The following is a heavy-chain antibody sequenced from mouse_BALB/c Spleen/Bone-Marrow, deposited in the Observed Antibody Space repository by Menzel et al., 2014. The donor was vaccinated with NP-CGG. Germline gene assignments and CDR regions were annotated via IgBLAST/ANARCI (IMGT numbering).Heavy chain of an antibody. V-gene: IGHV1S81*02. CDR1: GYTFTSYW. J-gene: IGHJ2*01. D-gene: IGHD2-4*01. CDR3: ARERYDYDWKDY. Sequence: QVQLQQSGAELVKPGASVKLSCKASGYTFTSYWMHWVKQRPGQGLEWIGEINPSNGRTNYNEKFKSKATLTVGKSSSIAYIQHSSVTSEDSAVYYCARERYDYDWKDYWGAGTTLTVSS. CDR2: INPSNGRT.